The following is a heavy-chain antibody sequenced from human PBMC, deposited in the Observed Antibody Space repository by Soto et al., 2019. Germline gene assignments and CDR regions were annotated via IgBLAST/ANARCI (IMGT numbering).Heavy chain of an antibody. CDR3: ARSPKWELQVYYGMDV. CDR2: IIPIFGTA. CDR1: GGTFSSYA. D-gene: IGHD1-26*01. V-gene: IGHV1-69*01. Sequence: QVQLVQSGAEVKKPGSSVKVSCKASGGTFSSYAISWVRQAPGQGLEWMGGIIPIFGTANYAQKFQGRVTITADESMSTAYMELSSLRSEDTAVYYCARSPKWELQVYYGMDVWGQGTTVTVSS. J-gene: IGHJ6*02.